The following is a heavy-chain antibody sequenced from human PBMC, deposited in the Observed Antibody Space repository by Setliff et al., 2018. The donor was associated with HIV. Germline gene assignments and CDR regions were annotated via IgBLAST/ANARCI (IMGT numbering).Heavy chain of an antibody. CDR1: GGSFSAYY. V-gene: IGHV4-34*01. CDR2: INHSGST. Sequence: SETLSLTCAVYGGSFSAYYWSWIRQPPGKGMEWIGEINHSGSTNYNPSLKTRVTIMVDTSKNQFSLKLGSVTAADTAVYYCAREWSYGAFDTFDVWGQGTMVTVSS. J-gene: IGHJ3*01. D-gene: IGHD5-18*01. CDR3: AREWSYGAFDTFDV.